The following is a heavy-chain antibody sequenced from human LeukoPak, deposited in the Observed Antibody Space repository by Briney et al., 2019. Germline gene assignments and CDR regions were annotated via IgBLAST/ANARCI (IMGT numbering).Heavy chain of an antibody. CDR3: AGGTVRGYYFDY. V-gene: IGHV3-48*03. CDR1: GFTFSSYE. CDR2: IGSSGTTI. Sequence: GGSLRLSCAASGFTFSSYEMNWVRQAPGKGLEWVSYIGSSGTTIYYADSVRGRLTISRDNAKNSLYLQMNSLRAEDTAVYYCAGGTVRGYYFDYWGQGTLVTVSS. D-gene: IGHD2-15*01. J-gene: IGHJ4*02.